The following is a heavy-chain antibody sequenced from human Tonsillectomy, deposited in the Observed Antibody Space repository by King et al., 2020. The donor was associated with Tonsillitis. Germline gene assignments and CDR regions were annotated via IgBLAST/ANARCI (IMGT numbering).Heavy chain of an antibody. CDR3: ARDNLDSSGYYYQFNH. CDR2: IWYDGSNK. J-gene: IGHJ4*02. D-gene: IGHD3-22*01. V-gene: IGHV3-33*01. Sequence: VQLVESGGGVVQPGRSLRLSCVASGFTFSSYGMHWVRQAPGKGLEWVAFIWYDGSNKYYADSVKGRFTISRDNSKNTLYLQMNSLRAEDTAVYFCARDNLDSSGYYYQFNHWGQGTLVSVSS. CDR1: GFTFSSYG.